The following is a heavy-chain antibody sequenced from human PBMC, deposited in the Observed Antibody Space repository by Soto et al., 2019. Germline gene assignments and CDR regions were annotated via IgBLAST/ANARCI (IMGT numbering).Heavy chain of an antibody. Sequence: EVQLVESGGGLVQPGGSLRLSYAASGFTFSSYSMNWVRQAPGKGLEWVSYISSSSSTIYYADSVKGRFTISRDNAKNSLYLQMNSLRAEDTAVYYCAREGDIVVVPADYYYGMDVWGQGTTVTVSS. J-gene: IGHJ6*02. CDR3: AREGDIVVVPADYYYGMDV. V-gene: IGHV3-48*01. D-gene: IGHD2-2*01. CDR1: GFTFSSYS. CDR2: ISSSSSTI.